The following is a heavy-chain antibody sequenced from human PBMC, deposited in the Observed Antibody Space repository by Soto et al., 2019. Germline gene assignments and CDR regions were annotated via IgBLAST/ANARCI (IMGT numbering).Heavy chain of an antibody. CDR3: AEEGDYYGYDGY. V-gene: IGHV1-58*01. D-gene: IGHD3-10*01. Sequence: QMQLVQSGPEVKKPGTSVKVSCKASGFTFTSSAVQWVRQARGQRLEWIGWIVVGSGNSNYAQKFQERVTITRDMSTSTADMELSSLGSEDTDVYYCAEEGDYYGYDGYWGQGNLLTVSS. CDR1: GFTFTSSA. CDR2: IVVGSGNS. J-gene: IGHJ4*02.